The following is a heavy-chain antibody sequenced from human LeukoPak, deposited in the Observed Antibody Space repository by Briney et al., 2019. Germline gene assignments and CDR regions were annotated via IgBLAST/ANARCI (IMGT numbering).Heavy chain of an antibody. D-gene: IGHD1-26*01. V-gene: IGHV3-23*01. J-gene: IGHJ4*02. CDR3: AKVSASAGATHYFDY. Sequence: GVSLRLSSTACGLTLSSVAMRVVPEALGKGLEWVSAISGSGGSTYYADSVKGRFTISRDNSKNTLYLQMNSLRAEDTAVYYCAKVSASAGATHYFDYWGQGTLVTVSS. CDR2: ISGSGGST. CDR1: GLTLSSVA.